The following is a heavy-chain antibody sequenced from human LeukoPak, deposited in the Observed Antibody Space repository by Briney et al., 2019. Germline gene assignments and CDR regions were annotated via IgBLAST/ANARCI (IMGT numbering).Heavy chain of an antibody. V-gene: IGHV4-61*02. CDR2: IYGSGST. Sequence: PSETLSLTCIVSGDSITSGNFYWSWIRQPAGKGLEWIGRIYGSGSTNYSPSLRSRVTISKDASKNQFSLKLNSVTAADTAVYYCARGWGSTSSNYSDPWGQGTLVIVSS. J-gene: IGHJ5*02. D-gene: IGHD2-2*01. CDR3: ARGWGSTSSNYSDP. CDR1: GDSITSGNFY.